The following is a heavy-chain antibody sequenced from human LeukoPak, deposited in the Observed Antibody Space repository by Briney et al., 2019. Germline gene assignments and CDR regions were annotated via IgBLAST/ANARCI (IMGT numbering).Heavy chain of an antibody. J-gene: IGHJ5*02. Sequence: PSETLSLTCAVYDGSFSGYYWSWIRQPPGKGLEWIGYIYYSGSTNYNPSLKSRVTISVDTFKNQFSLKLSSVTAADTAVYYCARDRFSWFDPWGQGTLVTVSS. D-gene: IGHD3-10*01. CDR2: IYYSGST. V-gene: IGHV4-59*01. CDR1: DGSFSGYY. CDR3: ARDRFSWFDP.